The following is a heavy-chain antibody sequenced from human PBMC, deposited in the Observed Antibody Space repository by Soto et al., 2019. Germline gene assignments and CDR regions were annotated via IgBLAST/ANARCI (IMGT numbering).Heavy chain of an antibody. CDR3: ARGFDDGSGSYVDY. CDR2: IYHSGSN. D-gene: IGHD3-10*01. V-gene: IGHV4-30-2*01. CDR1: GGSISSGGYS. Sequence: QLQLQESGSGLVKPSQTLSLTCAVSGGSISSGGYSWSWIRQPPGKGLEWIGYIYHSGSNYYNPSLTSRVTISVDRSKNQFSLKLGSVTAADTAVYYCARGFDDGSGSYVDYWGQGTLVTVSS. J-gene: IGHJ4*02.